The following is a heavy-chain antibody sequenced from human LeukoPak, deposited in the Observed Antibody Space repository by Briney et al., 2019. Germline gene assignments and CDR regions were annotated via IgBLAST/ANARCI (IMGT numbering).Heavy chain of an antibody. V-gene: IGHV1-69*13. D-gene: IGHD4-17*01. CDR1: GGTFSSYA. J-gene: IGHJ4*02. CDR2: IIPIFGTA. Sequence: ASVKVSCKASGGTFSSYAISWVRQAPGQGLEWMGGIIPIFGTANYAQKFQGRVTITADESTSTAYMELSSLRSEDTAVYYCVPDPDYGDGGGFDYWGQGTLVTVSS. CDR3: VPDPDYGDGGGFDY.